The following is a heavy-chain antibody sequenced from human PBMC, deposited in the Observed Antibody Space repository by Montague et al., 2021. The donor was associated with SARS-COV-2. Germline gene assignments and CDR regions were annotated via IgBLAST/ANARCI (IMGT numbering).Heavy chain of an antibody. J-gene: IGHJ4*02. Sequence: TLSLTCTVPGDSISSGGYPWSWIRQPPGKGLEWIGFIYHSGSTSCNPSLKSRATISVDRTKNQFSLKLHSVTAADTAVYYCARVYRWNCYFDYWGQGTLVTVSS. CDR3: ARVYRWNCYFDY. V-gene: IGHV4-30-2*01. D-gene: IGHD1-7*01. CDR1: GDSISSGGYP. CDR2: IYHSGST.